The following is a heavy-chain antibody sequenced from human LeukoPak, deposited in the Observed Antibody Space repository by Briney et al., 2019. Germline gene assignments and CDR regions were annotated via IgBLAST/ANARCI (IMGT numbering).Heavy chain of an antibody. J-gene: IGHJ6*03. CDR3: AKRSGSSYYYYYYMDV. CDR1: GFTFSSYG. D-gene: IGHD1-26*01. V-gene: IGHV3-23*01. Sequence: PGGSLRLSCVASGFTFSSYGLSWVRQAPGKGLEWVSAIRGSGGRTYYADSVKGRFTISRDNSKNTLYLQMNSLRAEDTAVYYCAKRSGSSYYYYYYMDVWGKGTTVTVSS. CDR2: IRGSGGRT.